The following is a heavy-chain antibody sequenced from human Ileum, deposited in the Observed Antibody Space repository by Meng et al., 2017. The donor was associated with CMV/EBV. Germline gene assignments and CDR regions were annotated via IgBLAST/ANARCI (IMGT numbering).Heavy chain of an antibody. CDR3: ARDYYDSSGYYSPYYYGMDV. D-gene: IGHD3-22*01. CDR1: SYA. CDR2: IIPIFGTA. V-gene: IGHV1-69*05. Sequence: SYAISWVRQAPGQGLEWMGGIIPIFGTANYAQKFQGRVTITTDESTSTAYMELSSLRSEDTAVYYCARDYYDSSGYYSPYYYGMDVWGQGTMVTVSS. J-gene: IGHJ6*02.